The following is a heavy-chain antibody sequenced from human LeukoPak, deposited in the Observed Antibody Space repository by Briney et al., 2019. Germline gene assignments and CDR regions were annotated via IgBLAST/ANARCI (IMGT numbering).Heavy chain of an antibody. V-gene: IGHV3-20*04. J-gene: IGHJ4*02. Sequence: GGSLRLSCAASGFTFDDYGMSWVRQAPGKELEWVSGINWNGGSTGYADSVKGRFTISRDNAKNSLYLQMNSLRAEDTALYYCARYSYGYPFDYWGQGTLVTVSS. D-gene: IGHD5-18*01. CDR3: ARYSYGYPFDY. CDR1: GFTFDDYG. CDR2: INWNGGST.